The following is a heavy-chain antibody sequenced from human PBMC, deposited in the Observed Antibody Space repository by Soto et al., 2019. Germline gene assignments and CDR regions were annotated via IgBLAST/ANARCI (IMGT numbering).Heavy chain of an antibody. CDR1: GFTFSSYA. V-gene: IGHV3-23*01. CDR2: SSGTGVNS. Sequence: GGSLRLSCAGSGFTFSSYAMNWVRQAPGKGLEWVSASSGTGVNSYYADSVRGRFTVSRDNSKNTLYLQMNSLRAEDTAVYYCANVRGWGQGTLVTVS. D-gene: IGHD3-3*01. J-gene: IGHJ4*02. CDR3: ANVRG.